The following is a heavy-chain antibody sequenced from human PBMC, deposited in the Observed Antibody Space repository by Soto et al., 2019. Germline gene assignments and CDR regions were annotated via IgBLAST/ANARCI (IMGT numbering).Heavy chain of an antibody. CDR2: IYHTGST. CDR1: GGSIGSLSG. J-gene: IGHJ4*02. D-gene: IGHD2-2*01. Sequence: SETLCHRCAVSGGSIGSLSGRSLVRQPPGKGLQWIGEIYHTGSTNYNPSLKSRVSISVDTSKNQFSLKLSSVTAADTALYSCESIPDAVGTLAYWRKGTLVTVSP. CDR3: ESIPDAVGTLAY. V-gene: IGHV4-4*02.